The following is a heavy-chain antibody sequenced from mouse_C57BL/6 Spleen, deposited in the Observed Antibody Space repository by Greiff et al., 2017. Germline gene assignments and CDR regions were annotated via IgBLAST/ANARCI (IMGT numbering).Heavy chain of an antibody. CDR3: ARGDGYYPHAMDY. CDR1: GYAFSSYW. J-gene: IGHJ4*01. V-gene: IGHV1-80*01. CDR2: IYPGDGDT. D-gene: IGHD2-3*01. Sequence: QVQLQQSGAELVKPGASVKISCKASGYAFSSYWMNWVKQRPGKGLEWIGQIYPGDGDTNYNGKFKGKATLTADKSSSTAYMQLSSLASEDSAVYFCARGDGYYPHAMDYWGQGTSVTVSS.